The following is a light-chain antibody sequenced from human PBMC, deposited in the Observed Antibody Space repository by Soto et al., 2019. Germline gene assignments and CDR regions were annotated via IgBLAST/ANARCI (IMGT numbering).Light chain of an antibody. CDR2: TAS. J-gene: IGKJ4*01. CDR3: QQLNSFPLT. V-gene: IGKV1-39*01. CDR1: QSISSY. Sequence: DIQMTQSPSPLSVSVGDRVTITCRASQSISSYLNWYQQKPGKAPKLLIYTASSLQSGVPSRFSGSGSGTDFTLTISSLQPEDFATYYCQQLNSFPLTFGRGTKVDIK.